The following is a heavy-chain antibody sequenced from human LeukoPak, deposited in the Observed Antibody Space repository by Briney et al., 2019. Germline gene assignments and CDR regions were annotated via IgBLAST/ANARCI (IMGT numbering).Heavy chain of an antibody. CDR3: ARDFSMVRGVMFDY. J-gene: IGHJ4*02. Sequence: GGSLRLSCAASGFTFSSYSMNWVRQAPGKGLEWVSSISSSSSYIYYADSVKGRFTISRDNAKNSLYLQMNSLRAEDTAAYYCARDFSMVRGVMFDYWGQGTLVTVSS. V-gene: IGHV3-21*01. D-gene: IGHD3-10*01. CDR2: ISSSSSYI. CDR1: GFTFSSYS.